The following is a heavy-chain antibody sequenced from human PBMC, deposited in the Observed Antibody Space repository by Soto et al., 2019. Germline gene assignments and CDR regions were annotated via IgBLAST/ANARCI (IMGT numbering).Heavy chain of an antibody. CDR1: GYTFTISG. CDR3: ARVDYYDSSGYYGY. Sequence: QVPLVQSGAEVKKPGASVKVSCKASGYTFTISGISWVRQAPGQGLEWMGWISGYNGNTDYAQNLQDRVTLTTDASTSSVYMELRSLRSDDTAVYYCARVDYYDSSGYYGYWGQGTLITVSS. V-gene: IGHV1-18*04. J-gene: IGHJ4*02. D-gene: IGHD3-22*01. CDR2: ISGYNGNT.